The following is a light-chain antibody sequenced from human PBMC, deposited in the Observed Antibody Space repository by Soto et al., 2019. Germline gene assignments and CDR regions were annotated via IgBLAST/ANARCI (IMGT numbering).Light chain of an antibody. Sequence: DIQMTQSPSTLSASVGDRVTITCRASQSISTWLAWYQQKPGKAPNLLIYDASSLERGVPSRFSGSGSGTEFTLTTSSLQPDDFAPYYGQQYNSYTFGQGTKLQIK. CDR2: DAS. CDR1: QSISTW. CDR3: QQYNSYT. V-gene: IGKV1-5*01. J-gene: IGKJ2*01.